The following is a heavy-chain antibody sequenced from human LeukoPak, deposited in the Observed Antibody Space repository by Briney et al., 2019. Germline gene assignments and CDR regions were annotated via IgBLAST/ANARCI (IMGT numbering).Heavy chain of an antibody. CDR3: ARERGHYDSSGYLSWSVGMDV. CDR1: GGSVSSGSYY. CDR2: IYYSGST. V-gene: IGHV4-61*01. D-gene: IGHD3-22*01. Sequence: SETLSLTCTVSGGSVSSGSYYWSWIRQPPGKGLEWIGYIYYSGSTNYNPSLKSRVTISVGTSKNQFSLNLSSVTAADTAVYYCARERGHYDSSGYLSWSVGMDVWGQGTTVTVSS. J-gene: IGHJ6*02.